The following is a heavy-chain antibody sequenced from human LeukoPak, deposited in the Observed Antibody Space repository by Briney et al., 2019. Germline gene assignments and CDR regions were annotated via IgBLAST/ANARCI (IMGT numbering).Heavy chain of an antibody. Sequence: SVKVSCKASGGTFSSYAISWVRQAPGQGLEWMGGIIPIFGTANYAQKFQGRVTMTRDTSTSTVYMELSSLRSEDTAVYYCARHSGSFEFDPWGQGTLVTVSS. J-gene: IGHJ5*02. V-gene: IGHV1-69*05. CDR3: ARHSGSFEFDP. CDR2: IIPIFGTA. CDR1: GGTFSSYA. D-gene: IGHD1-26*01.